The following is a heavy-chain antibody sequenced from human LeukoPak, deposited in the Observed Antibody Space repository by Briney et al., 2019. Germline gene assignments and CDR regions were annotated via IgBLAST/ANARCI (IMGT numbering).Heavy chain of an antibody. CDR1: GFTFSSYA. V-gene: IGHV3-30-3*01. Sequence: SGRSLRLSCAASGFTFSSYAMHWVRQAPVKGLEWVAVISYDGSNKYYADSVKGRFTISRDNSKNTLYLQMNSLRAEDTAVYYCASFIAAAGLNWFDPWGQETLVTVSS. J-gene: IGHJ5*02. CDR3: ASFIAAAGLNWFDP. D-gene: IGHD6-13*01. CDR2: ISYDGSNK.